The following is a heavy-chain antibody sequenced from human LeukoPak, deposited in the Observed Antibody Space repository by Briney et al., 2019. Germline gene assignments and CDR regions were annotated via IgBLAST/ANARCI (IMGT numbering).Heavy chain of an antibody. CDR3: ARDWPVVVVAATLNYFDY. D-gene: IGHD2-15*01. Sequence: GASVKVSCKASGYTFTGYYMHWVRQAPGQGLEWMGWINPNSGGTNYAQKFQGRVTMTRDTSISTAYMELSRLRSDDTAVYYCARDWPVVVVAATLNYFDYWGQGTLVTVSS. CDR1: GYTFTGYY. CDR2: INPNSGGT. V-gene: IGHV1-2*02. J-gene: IGHJ4*02.